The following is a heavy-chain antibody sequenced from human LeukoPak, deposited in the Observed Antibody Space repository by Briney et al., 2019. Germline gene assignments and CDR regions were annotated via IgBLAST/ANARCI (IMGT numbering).Heavy chain of an antibody. CDR3: ARVWGSYRYLDY. V-gene: IGHV4-34*01. Sequence: PSETLSLTCAVYGGSFSGYYWSWIRQPPGKGLEWIGDVNHSGSTNYNPSLKSRVTISVDTSKNQFSLKLSSVTAADTAVYYCARVWGSYRYLDYWGQGTLVTVSS. D-gene: IGHD3-16*02. CDR2: VNHSGST. CDR1: GGSFSGYY. J-gene: IGHJ4*02.